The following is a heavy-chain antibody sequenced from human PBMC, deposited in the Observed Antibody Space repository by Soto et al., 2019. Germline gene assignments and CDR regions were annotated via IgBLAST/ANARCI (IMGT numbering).Heavy chain of an antibody. V-gene: IGHV1-69*12. Sequence: QVLLVQSGAEVKKPGSSVKVSGKASGGTFNSYAFSWVRQAPGQGLEWMGGIIPIFGTPNYAQKFQGRVTITADESTSTAYMELSGLRSEDTAVYYCASRSENGYNYDFDYWGQGTLVTVSS. CDR2: IIPIFGTP. CDR3: ASRSENGYNYDFDY. CDR1: GGTFNSYA. J-gene: IGHJ4*02. D-gene: IGHD5-12*01.